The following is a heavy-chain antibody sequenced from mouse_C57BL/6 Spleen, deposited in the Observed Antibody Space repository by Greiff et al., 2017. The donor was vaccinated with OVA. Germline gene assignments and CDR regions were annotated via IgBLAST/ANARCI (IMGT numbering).Heavy chain of an antibody. D-gene: IGHD2-2*01. J-gene: IGHJ1*03. CDR1: GFTFSDAW. CDR3: TRTNGYLWYFDV. V-gene: IGHV6-6*01. CDR2: IRNKANNHAT. Sequence: EVHLVESGGGLVQPGGSMKLSCAASGFTFSDAWMDWVRQSPEKGLEWVAEIRNKANNHATYYAESVKGRFTISRDDSKSSVYLQMNSLRAEDTGIYYCTRTNGYLWYFDVWGTGTTVTVSS.